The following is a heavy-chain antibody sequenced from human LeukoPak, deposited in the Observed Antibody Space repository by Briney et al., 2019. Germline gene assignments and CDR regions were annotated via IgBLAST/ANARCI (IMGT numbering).Heavy chain of an antibody. V-gene: IGHV4-30-4*08. D-gene: IGHD2-2*01. CDR1: GRPISSGDYY. J-gene: IGHJ4*02. Sequence: SETLSLTCTVSGRPISSGDYYWRWIRQPPGKGLEWIGYIYYSGSTYYNPSLKSWVTISVDTSKNRFSLKLSSVTAADTAVYYCARDPRYCSSTSCYFDWGQGTLVTVSS. CDR3: ARDPRYCSSTSCYFD. CDR2: IYYSGST.